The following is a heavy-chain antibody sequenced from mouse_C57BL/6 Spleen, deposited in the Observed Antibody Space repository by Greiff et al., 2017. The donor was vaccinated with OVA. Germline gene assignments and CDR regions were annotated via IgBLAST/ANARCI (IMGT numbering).Heavy chain of an antibody. CDR3: ARSGGYDGFAY. V-gene: IGHV1-82*01. J-gene: IGHJ3*01. CDR2: IYPGDGDT. CDR1: GYAFSGSW. Sequence: QVQLKESGPELVKPGASVKISCKASGYAFSGSWMNWVKQRPGKGLEWIGRIYPGDGDTNYNGKFKGKATLTADKSSSTAYMQLSSLTSEDSAVYFCARSGGYDGFAYWGQGTLVTVSA. D-gene: IGHD2-2*01.